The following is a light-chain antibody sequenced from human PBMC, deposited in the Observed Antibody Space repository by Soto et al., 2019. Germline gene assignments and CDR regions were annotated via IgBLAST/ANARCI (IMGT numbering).Light chain of an antibody. CDR1: RSVNNF. J-gene: IGKJ5*01. CDR2: GAY. CDR3: KQSFSFPPT. V-gene: IGKV1-39*01. Sequence: DIQMTQSPSSLSASVGDRVTITCRASRSVNNFLNWYQQKPGKAHNLLIYGAYRLQIGVHSRFRGSGSETDFTLTISSLQPEDFATYFCKQSFSFPPTFGHGTRLEIK.